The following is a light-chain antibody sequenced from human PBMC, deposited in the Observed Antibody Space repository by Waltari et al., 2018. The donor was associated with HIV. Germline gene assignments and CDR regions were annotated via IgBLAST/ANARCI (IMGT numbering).Light chain of an antibody. J-gene: IGLJ3*02. V-gene: IGLV3-21*02. CDR2: DDI. CDR1: NIGSKC. Sequence: SFALTQPPSVSVAPGQTAKITCVAYNIGSKCVTWYKHIPGQAPVLVVYDDIARPSRIPERFSGSNSGNTATLTISEVEAGDEADYFCQLWDTYREVWVFGGGSTLTVL. CDR3: QLWDTYREVWV.